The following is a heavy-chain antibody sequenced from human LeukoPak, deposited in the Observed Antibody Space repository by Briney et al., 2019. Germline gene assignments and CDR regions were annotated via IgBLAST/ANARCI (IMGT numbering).Heavy chain of an antibody. D-gene: IGHD2-15*01. J-gene: IGHJ4*02. CDR3: GRKAGDCGGGSCYSIDY. Sequence: EASVKVSCKAFGGSFSSEAISWVRQAPGQGLEWMGGIIPIFGTANYAQKFQGRVTITTDESTSTAYMEVSSLRSEDTTVYYCGRKAGDCGGGSCYSIDYWGQGTLVTVSS. V-gene: IGHV1-69*05. CDR2: IIPIFGTA. CDR1: GGSFSSEA.